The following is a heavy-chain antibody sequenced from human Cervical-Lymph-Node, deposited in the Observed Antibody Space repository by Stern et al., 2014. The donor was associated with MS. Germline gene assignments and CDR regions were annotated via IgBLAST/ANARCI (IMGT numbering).Heavy chain of an antibody. CDR1: GFTFSTYG. V-gene: IGHV3-30*18. CDR3: AKDRGSGWSLDY. CDR2: ISNDGSKK. Sequence: QVQLVESGGGVVQQGRSLRLSCAGSGFTFSTYGMHWVRQAPGKGLEWVALISNDGSKKYYVDSVKGRFTISRDNAKNTMYVQMNSLRDEDTAVYYCAKDRGSGWSLDYWGQGTLVTVSS. D-gene: IGHD6-19*01. J-gene: IGHJ4*02.